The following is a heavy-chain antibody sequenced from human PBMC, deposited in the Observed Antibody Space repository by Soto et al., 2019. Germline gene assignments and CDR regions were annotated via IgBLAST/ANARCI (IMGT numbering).Heavy chain of an antibody. CDR3: ARDGVRGPHYYYYGMDV. J-gene: IGHJ6*02. Sequence: SETLSLTCTVSGGSVSSGSYYWSWIRQPPGKGLEWIGYIYYSGSTNYNPSLKSRVTISVDTSKNQFSLKLSSVTAADTAVYYCARDGVRGPHYYYYGMDVWGQGTTVTVSS. CDR2: IYYSGST. CDR1: GGSVSSGSYY. V-gene: IGHV4-61*01. D-gene: IGHD3-10*01.